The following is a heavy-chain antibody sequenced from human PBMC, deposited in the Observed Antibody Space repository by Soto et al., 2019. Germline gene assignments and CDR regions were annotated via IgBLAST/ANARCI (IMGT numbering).Heavy chain of an antibody. V-gene: IGHV4-4*07. CDR2: MYNSERT. Sequence: SETLSLTCTVSGGSISGYYWSWIRQPAGKGLEWIGRMYNSERTNYNPSLKSRVTMSMDTSKNQFSLKLTSVTAADTAVYFCAREPLAHSYFDLWGQGTLVTLSS. CDR3: AREPLAHSYFDL. J-gene: IGHJ4*02. CDR1: GGSISGYY.